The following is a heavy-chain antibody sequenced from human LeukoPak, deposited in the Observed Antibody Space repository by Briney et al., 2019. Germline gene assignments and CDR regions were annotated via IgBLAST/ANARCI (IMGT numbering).Heavy chain of an antibody. CDR2: IYTSGST. J-gene: IGHJ6*03. V-gene: IGHV4-61*02. CDR3: ATEKHQYYYDSSGYYSYYYYYMDV. CDR1: GGSISSGSYY. D-gene: IGHD3-22*01. Sequence: PSQTLSPTCTVSGGSISSGSYYWSWIRQPAGKGLEWIGRIYTSGSTNHNPSLKSRVTISVDTSKNQFSLKLSSVTAADTAVYYCATEKHQYYYDSSGYYSYYYYYMDVWGKGTTVTVSS.